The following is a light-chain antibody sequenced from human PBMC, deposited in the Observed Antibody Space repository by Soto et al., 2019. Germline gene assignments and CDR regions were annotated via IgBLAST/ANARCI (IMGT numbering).Light chain of an antibody. CDR3: QQGYTTPLT. V-gene: IGKV1-39*01. J-gene: IGKJ4*01. Sequence: DIQMTQSPSSLSASVGDRVTITCRASQSISGYLNWYQQKPGKAPKLLIYAASSLQSGVPSRFSGSGSGTDFTFIISSLQPEDFATYYCQQGYTTPLTFGGGNKVKI. CDR2: AAS. CDR1: QSISGY.